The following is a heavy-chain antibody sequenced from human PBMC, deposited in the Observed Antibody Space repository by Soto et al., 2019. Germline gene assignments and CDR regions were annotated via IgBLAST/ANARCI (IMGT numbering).Heavy chain of an antibody. CDR1: GGSISSYY. CDR2: IYYSGST. D-gene: IGHD2-2*01. V-gene: IGHV4-59*01. CDR3: ARDGGYCSSTSCFPYYYYYGMDV. J-gene: IGHJ6*02. Sequence: SETLSLTCTVSGGSISSYYFSWIRQPPGKGLEWIGYIYYSGSTNYNPSFKSRVTISVDTSKNQFSLKLRSVTAADTAVYYCARDGGYCSSTSCFPYYYYYGMDVWGQGTTVTVSS.